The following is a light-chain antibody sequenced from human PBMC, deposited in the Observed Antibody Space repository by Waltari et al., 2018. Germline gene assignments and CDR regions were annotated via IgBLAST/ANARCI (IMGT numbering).Light chain of an antibody. CDR3: HQYNNWPRT. Sequence: EIVMTQSPATLSVSPGERATLSCRARPSVGINLAWYQHKPGQVPRLFIYGASTRATGFPARFSGSGSGTEFTLTISSLQSEDFAVYYCHQYNNWPRTFGQGTKVEIK. J-gene: IGKJ1*01. CDR2: GAS. CDR1: PSVGIN. V-gene: IGKV3-15*01.